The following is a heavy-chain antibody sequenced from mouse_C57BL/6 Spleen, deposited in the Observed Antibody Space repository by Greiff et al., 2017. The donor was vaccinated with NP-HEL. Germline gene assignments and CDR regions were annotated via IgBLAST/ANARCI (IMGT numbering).Heavy chain of an antibody. J-gene: IGHJ1*03. CDR3: ARERLITTVVATDWYFDV. CDR1: GYTFTSYW. V-gene: IGHV1-55*01. Sequence: QVQLKQPGAELVKPGASVKMSCKASGYTFTSYWITWVKQRPGQGLEWIGDIYPGSGSTNYNEKFKSKATLTVDTSSSTAYMQLSSLTSEDSAVYYCARERLITTVVATDWYFDVWGTGTTVTVSS. D-gene: IGHD1-1*01. CDR2: IYPGSGST.